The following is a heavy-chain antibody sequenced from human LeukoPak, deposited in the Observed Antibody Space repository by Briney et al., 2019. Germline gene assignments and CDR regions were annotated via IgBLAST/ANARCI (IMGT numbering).Heavy chain of an antibody. V-gene: IGHV3-73*01. CDR2: IRSKVNNYAT. D-gene: IGHD1-14*01. CDR1: GFTFSGSA. Sequence: PGGSLRLSCVASGFTFSGSAMQWVRRTPGKGLEWVGRIRSKVNNYATAYSSSVKGRFTVSRDDSKNTTYLQMNSLKAEDTAVYYCTLLHNGYWGQRTLVTVSS. J-gene: IGHJ4*02. CDR3: TLLHNGY.